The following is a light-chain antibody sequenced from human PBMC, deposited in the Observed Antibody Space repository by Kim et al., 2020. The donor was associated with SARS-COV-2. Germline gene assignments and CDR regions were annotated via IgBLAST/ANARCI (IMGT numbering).Light chain of an antibody. CDR3: SSYTRSSTNYV. Sequence: QSTTLSCPGTRSDVGSYNYVSWYQQHPGKAPKLMIYAVSNRPSGVSNRFSGSKSGNTASLTISGLQAEDEADYYCSSYTRSSTNYVFGTGTKVTVL. V-gene: IGLV2-14*03. CDR1: RSDVGSYNY. CDR2: AVS. J-gene: IGLJ1*01.